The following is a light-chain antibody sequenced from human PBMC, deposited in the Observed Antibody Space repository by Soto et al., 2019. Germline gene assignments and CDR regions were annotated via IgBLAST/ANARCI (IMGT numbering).Light chain of an antibody. CDR2: WAS. CDR1: QSVFFRSSNKNF. CDR3: QQYFSVPFT. V-gene: IGKV4-1*01. J-gene: IGKJ3*01. Sequence: DIVMTQSPDSLAVSLGERVTINCKSSQSVFFRSSNKNFLAWYQQNPGQPPRLLIYWASTRESGVPDRFSGSGSATDFTLTISSLQAEDVAVYYCQQYFSVPFTVGPGTKVDI.